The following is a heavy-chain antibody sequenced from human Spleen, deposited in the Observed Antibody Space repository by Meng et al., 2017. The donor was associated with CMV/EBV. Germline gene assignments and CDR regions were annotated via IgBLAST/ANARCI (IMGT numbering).Heavy chain of an antibody. CDR3: AREVCSSTSCYYHYGMDV. J-gene: IGHJ6*02. Sequence: SVKVSCKASGYTFTGYYIHWVRQAPGQGLEWMGWINPNSGGTNYAQKFQGRVTMTRDTSISTAYMELSRLRSDDTAVYYCAREVCSSTSCYYHYGMDVWGQGTTVTVSS. V-gene: IGHV1-2*02. CDR2: INPNSGGT. CDR1: GYTFTGYY. D-gene: IGHD2-2*01.